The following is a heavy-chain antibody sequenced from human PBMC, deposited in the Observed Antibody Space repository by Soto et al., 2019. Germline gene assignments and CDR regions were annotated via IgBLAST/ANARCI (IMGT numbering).Heavy chain of an antibody. CDR2: ISYDGTYK. CDR3: ANEVDVAFSSLQYGMDV. D-gene: IGHD5-12*01. Sequence: PGGSLRLSCAASGFTFNNFAMHWVRQAPGKGLEWVAFISYDGTYKYYADSVRGRFTVYRDNSKSTLFLQMNSLKFEDTAVCVCANEVDVAFSSLQYGMDVWGKGTTVTVSS. J-gene: IGHJ6*04. V-gene: IGHV3-30*14. CDR1: GFTFNNFA.